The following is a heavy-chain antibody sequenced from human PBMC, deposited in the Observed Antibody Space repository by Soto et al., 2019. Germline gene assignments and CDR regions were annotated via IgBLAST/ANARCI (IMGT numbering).Heavy chain of an antibody. Sequence: ASVKVSCKVSGYTFTELSMHWVRQAPGKGLEWLGCFVPEDGETIYAQKFQGRVTMTEGTPTDTAYMELSSLRSEDTAVYYCAADGLDYANRYYYYYYGIDVWGQGTTVTVAS. CDR3: AADGLDYANRYYYYYYGIDV. CDR1: GYTFTELS. CDR2: FVPEDGET. D-gene: IGHD4-17*01. V-gene: IGHV1-24*01. J-gene: IGHJ6*01.